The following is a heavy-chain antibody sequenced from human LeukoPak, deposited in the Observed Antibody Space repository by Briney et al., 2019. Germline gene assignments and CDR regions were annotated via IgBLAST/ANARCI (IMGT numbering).Heavy chain of an antibody. CDR2: ISYDGSNK. J-gene: IGHJ3*02. V-gene: IGHV3-30*03. CDR1: GFTFSSYG. CDR3: AVGPDAFDI. Sequence: PGGSLRLSCAASGFTFSSYGMPWVRQAPGKGLEWVAVISYDGSNKYYADSVKGRFTISRDNSKNTLYLQMNSLRAEDTAVYYCAVGPDAFDIWGQGTMVTVSS.